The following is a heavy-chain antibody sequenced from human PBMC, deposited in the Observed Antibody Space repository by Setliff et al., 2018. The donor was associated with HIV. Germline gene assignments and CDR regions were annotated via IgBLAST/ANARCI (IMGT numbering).Heavy chain of an antibody. CDR2: LSPNGNT. CDR3: AAQDLDLVKYYYMDY. V-gene: IGHV4-39*07. J-gene: IGHJ4*02. Sequence: PSETLSLTCSVSGAVISRSTHHWAWIRQPPGKGLEWIGALSPNGNTYFNPTLKSRVTLSIDSSKNLFSLKLNSLTAADTAVYFCAAQDLDLVKYYYMDYWGQGTLVTVSS. CDR1: GAVISRSTHH. D-gene: IGHD2-21*01.